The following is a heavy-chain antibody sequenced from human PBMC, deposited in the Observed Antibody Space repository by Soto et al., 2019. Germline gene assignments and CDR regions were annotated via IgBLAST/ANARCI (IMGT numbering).Heavy chain of an antibody. J-gene: IGHJ4*02. D-gene: IGHD4-17*01. Sequence: QVQLQQWGAGLLKPPETLSLTCAVYGGSFSGYYCSWVRQSPRKGLEWIGEINHSGSTNYNPSLKSRLTIAVDTSTNQFSLTLSSVTAADTALYYCVACDYGDYPRYWGQGTRVTVSS. CDR1: GGSFSGYY. V-gene: IGHV4-34*01. CDR3: VACDYGDYPRY. CDR2: INHSGST.